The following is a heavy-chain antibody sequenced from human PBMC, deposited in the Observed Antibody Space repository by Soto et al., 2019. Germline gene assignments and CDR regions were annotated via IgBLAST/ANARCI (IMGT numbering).Heavy chain of an antibody. CDR3: ELTYYDFWSGYYIEGEGTFDY. J-gene: IGHJ4*02. D-gene: IGHD3-3*01. CDR1: GYTFTSYG. CDR2: ISAYNGNT. V-gene: IGHV1-18*01. Sequence: QVQLVQSGAEVKKPGASVKVSCKASGYTFTSYGISWVRQAPGQGLERMGWISAYNGNTNYAQKLQGRVTMTTNTYKSTAYMELRSLKSDDTAVYYCELTYYDFWSGYYIEGEGTFDYWGQGTLDPVSS.